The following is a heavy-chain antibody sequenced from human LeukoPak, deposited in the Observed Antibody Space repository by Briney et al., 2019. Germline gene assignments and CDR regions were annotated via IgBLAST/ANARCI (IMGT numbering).Heavy chain of an antibody. CDR3: ARTASGYYLFDY. Sequence: PSETLSLTCTVSGGSIRSGSYSWNWIRQPAGKGLEWIGRMYTSGTTNYNPSLKSRVTISVDTSNNQFSLKLSSVTAADTAVYYCARTASGYYLFDYWGQGTLVTVSS. J-gene: IGHJ4*02. CDR2: MYTSGTT. D-gene: IGHD3-22*01. V-gene: IGHV4-61*02. CDR1: GGSIRSGSYS.